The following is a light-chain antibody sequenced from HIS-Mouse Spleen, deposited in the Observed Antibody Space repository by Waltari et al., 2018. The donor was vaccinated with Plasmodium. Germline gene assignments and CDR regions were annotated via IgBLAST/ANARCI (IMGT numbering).Light chain of an antibody. CDR3: SSYTSSSTVV. CDR2: SVS. CDR1: SSDVGGYNY. V-gene: IGLV2-14*03. J-gene: IGLJ2*01. Sequence: QSALTQPASVSGSPGQSITISCTGTSSDVGGYNYVPWYQQHQGKAPQLMIYSVSNRPAGVSNRFSGSKSGNTASLTISGLQAEDEADYYCSSYTSSSTVVFGGWTKLTVL.